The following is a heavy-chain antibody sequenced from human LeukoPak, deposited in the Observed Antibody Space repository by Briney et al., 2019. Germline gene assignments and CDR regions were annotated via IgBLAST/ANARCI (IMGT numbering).Heavy chain of an antibody. J-gene: IGHJ4*02. V-gene: IGHV1-2*02. D-gene: IGHD3-10*01. Sequence: ASVKVSCKASGYTFTGYYMHWARQAPGQGLEWMGWINPNSGGTNYAQKFQGRVTMTRDTSISTAYMELSRLRSDDTAVYYCARERGVIITYSFDYWGQGTLVTVSS. CDR1: GYTFTGYY. CDR2: INPNSGGT. CDR3: ARERGVIITYSFDY.